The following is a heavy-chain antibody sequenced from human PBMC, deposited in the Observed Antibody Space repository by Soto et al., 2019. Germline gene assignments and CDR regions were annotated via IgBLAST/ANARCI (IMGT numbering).Heavy chain of an antibody. CDR2: INEDGSKK. D-gene: IGHD2-8*01. J-gene: IGHJ4*02. Sequence: PGGSLRLSCVASGFTFSRYYMMWVRQAPGKGLEWVANINEDGSKKYHVDSVKGRFTISRDNAKNSLYLQMNSLRAEDMAVYYCARELNGGPDYWGQGTLVTVPQ. V-gene: IGHV3-7*01. CDR3: ARELNGGPDY. CDR1: GFTFSRYY.